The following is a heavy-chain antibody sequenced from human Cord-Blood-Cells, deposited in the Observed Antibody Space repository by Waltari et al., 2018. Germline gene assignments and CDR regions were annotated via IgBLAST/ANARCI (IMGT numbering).Heavy chain of an antibody. Sequence: QVQLVQSGAEVKKPGSSVKVSCKASGGTFSSYAISWVRQAPGQGLEWMGRIIPILGIANYAQKFQGRVTITADKSTSTAYMELSSLRSEDTAVYYCARDRRGNWNYAFDIWGQGTMVTVSS. D-gene: IGHD1-7*01. J-gene: IGHJ3*02. CDR1: GGTFSSYA. V-gene: IGHV1-69*09. CDR2: IIPILGIA. CDR3: ARDRRGNWNYAFDI.